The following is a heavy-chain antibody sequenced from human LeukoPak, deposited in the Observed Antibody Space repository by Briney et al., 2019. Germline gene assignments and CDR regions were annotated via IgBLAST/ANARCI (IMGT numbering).Heavy chain of an antibody. CDR3: AREGGIDYDSSGYPLDY. Sequence: PGGSLRLSCAASGFTFSSYGMHWVRQAPGKGLEWVAVIWYDGSNKYYADSVKGRFTISRDNSKNTLYLQMNSLRAEDTAVYYCAREGGIDYDSSGYPLDYWGQGTLVTVSS. CDR1: GFTFSSYG. J-gene: IGHJ4*02. CDR2: IWYDGSNK. V-gene: IGHV3-33*08. D-gene: IGHD3-22*01.